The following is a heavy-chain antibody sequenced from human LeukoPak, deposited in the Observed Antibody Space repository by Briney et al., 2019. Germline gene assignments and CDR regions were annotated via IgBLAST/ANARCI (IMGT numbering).Heavy chain of an antibody. V-gene: IGHV3-7*03. J-gene: IGHJ4*02. CDR3: VRDRGYSTFDY. CDR1: GFVFGHSW. CDR2: INLDGSEI. D-gene: IGHD3-22*01. Sequence: GSLRLSCEASGFVFGHSWMSWVRQAPGKGLEWVANINLDGSEINYLDSLTGRLTISRDNAKDSLYLQMDGLRAEDTAVYFCVRDRGYSTFDYWGQGTLVTVSS.